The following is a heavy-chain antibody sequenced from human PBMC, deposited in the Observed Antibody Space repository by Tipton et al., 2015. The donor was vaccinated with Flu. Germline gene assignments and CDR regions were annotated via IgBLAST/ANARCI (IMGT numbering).Heavy chain of an antibody. D-gene: IGHD1-1*01. J-gene: IGHJ6*02. CDR1: GDSISTTIYY. V-gene: IGHV4-39*07. Sequence: TLSLTCTVSGDSISTTIYYWGWVRQPPGKGLEWIGSIDYSGTTYYNPSLKSRVTISVDSSKNEFSLTLASLTAADTAVYYCARDLWNDRRAYYYYGVDVWGQGTTVTVPS. CDR3: ARDLWNDRRAYYYYGVDV. CDR2: IDYSGTT.